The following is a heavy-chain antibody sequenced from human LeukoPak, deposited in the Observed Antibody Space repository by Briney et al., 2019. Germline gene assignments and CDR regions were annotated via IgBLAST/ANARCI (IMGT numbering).Heavy chain of an antibody. D-gene: IGHD3-16*01. CDR1: GGSISSYY. CDR3: ARRAYGVFDY. Sequence: PSETLSLTCTVSGGSISSYYWCWIRQPPGKGLEWVGYIYYSGSTNYNPSLKSRVTISVDTSKNQFSLKLSSVTAADTAVYYCARRAYGVFDYWGQGTLVTVSS. CDR2: IYYSGST. J-gene: IGHJ4*02. V-gene: IGHV4-59*08.